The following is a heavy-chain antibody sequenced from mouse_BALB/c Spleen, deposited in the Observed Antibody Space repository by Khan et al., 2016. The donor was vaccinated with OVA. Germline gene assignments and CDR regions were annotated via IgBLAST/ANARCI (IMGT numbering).Heavy chain of an antibody. D-gene: IGHD1-1*01. V-gene: IGHV1S81*02. Sequence: QIQLVQSGAELVKAGASVTMSCKASGYTFTSYWMHWVKQRLGQGLAWFAETNPTNGRTYYNETFKSKATLTVDKSSSTAYMLLSGPTFEDSAVYYCARIKKIVATYFDYWGQGTTLTVSS. J-gene: IGHJ2*01. CDR2: TNPTNGRT. CDR1: GYTFTSYW. CDR3: ARIKKIVATYFDY.